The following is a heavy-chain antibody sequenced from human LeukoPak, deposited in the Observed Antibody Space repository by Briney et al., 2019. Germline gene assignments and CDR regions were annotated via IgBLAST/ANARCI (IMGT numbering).Heavy chain of an antibody. CDR2: ITSSSSST. Sequence: PGWARRLSCAASGFTFSDYYMSWIRQAPGKGLEQASYITSSSSSTNYADSVKGRFTVSRDNAKNSLYLQMNSLRAEDTAVYYCARAAAAAGTRPWDYWGQGTLVTVSS. V-gene: IGHV3-11*06. CDR3: ARAAAAAGTRPWDY. CDR1: GFTFSDYY. D-gene: IGHD6-13*01. J-gene: IGHJ4*02.